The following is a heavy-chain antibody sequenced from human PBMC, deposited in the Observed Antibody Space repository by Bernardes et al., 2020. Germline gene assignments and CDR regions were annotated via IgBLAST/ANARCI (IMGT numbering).Heavy chain of an antibody. V-gene: IGHV1-18*01. Sequence: ASVKVSCKASGYTLTSHGISWLRQAPGQGLEWMGWISAYNCNTNYAQKLQGRVTMTTDTSTSTAYMELRSLRSDDTAVYYCARSSYYDILTGYYNYYYGMDVWGKGTTVTVSS. CDR1: GYTLTSHG. J-gene: IGHJ6*04. D-gene: IGHD3-9*01. CDR3: ARSSYYDILTGYYNYYYGMDV. CDR2: ISAYNCNT.